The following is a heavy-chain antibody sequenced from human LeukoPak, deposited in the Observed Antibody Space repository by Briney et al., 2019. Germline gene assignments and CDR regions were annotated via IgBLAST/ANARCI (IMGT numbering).Heavy chain of an antibody. Sequence: ASVKVSCKTSGYPFRNYDINWVRQAPGQGLEWMGWINPNSGGTNYAQKFQGRVTMTRDTSISTAYMELSRLRSDDTAVYYCARDSPLRFYYMDVWGKGTTVTVSS. V-gene: IGHV1-2*02. J-gene: IGHJ6*03. D-gene: IGHD4-17*01. CDR2: INPNSGGT. CDR1: GYPFRNYD. CDR3: ARDSPLRFYYMDV.